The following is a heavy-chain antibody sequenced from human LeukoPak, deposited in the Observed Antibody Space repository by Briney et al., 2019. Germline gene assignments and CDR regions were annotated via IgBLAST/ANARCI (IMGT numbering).Heavy chain of an antibody. CDR3: ASPGYFYGSGSVDDAFDI. CDR1: GGSMSSYY. J-gene: IGHJ3*02. D-gene: IGHD3-10*01. CDR2: IYYSGST. Sequence: SETLSLTCTVSGGSMSSYYWSWIRQPPGKGLEWIGYIYYSGSTNYNPPLKSRVTISVDTSKNQFSLRLSSVTAADTAVYYCASPGYFYGSGSVDDAFDIWGQGTMVTVSS. V-gene: IGHV4-59*01.